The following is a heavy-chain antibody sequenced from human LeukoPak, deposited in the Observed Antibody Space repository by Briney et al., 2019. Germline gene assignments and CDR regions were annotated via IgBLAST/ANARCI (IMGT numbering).Heavy chain of an antibody. CDR2: ISSSSYI. V-gene: IGHV3-21*04. CDR1: GFTFSSYS. CDR3: AREYLKYYDFWSGYTY. D-gene: IGHD3-3*01. Sequence: PGGSLRLSCAASGFTFSSYSMNWVRQAPGKGLEWVSSISSSSYIYYADSVKGRFTISRDNAKNSLYLQMNSLRAEDTALYYCAREYLKYYDFWSGYTYWGQGTLVTVSS. J-gene: IGHJ4*02.